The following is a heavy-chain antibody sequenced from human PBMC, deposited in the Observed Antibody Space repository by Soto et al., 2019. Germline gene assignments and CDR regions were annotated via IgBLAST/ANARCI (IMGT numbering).Heavy chain of an antibody. CDR2: INTDSGNT. J-gene: IGHJ2*01. V-gene: IGHV1-3*04. D-gene: IGHD6-19*01. Sequence: QVQVVQSGAEVKKPGASVRLSCKTSGYSFSSCAIHWVRLAPGQRFEWMGWINTDSGNTKYSQKFQGRGTITRDTAASTASMELTSLASEDTATYYCVRDRAVDWYLDLWGRGTLVTVSS. CDR1: GYSFSSCA. CDR3: VRDRAVDWYLDL.